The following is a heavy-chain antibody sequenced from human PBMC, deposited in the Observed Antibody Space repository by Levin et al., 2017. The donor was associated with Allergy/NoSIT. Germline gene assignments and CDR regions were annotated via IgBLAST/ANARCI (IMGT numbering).Heavy chain of an antibody. D-gene: IGHD5-12*01. V-gene: IGHV3-30*04. CDR2: ISYDGSNK. Sequence: GGSLRLSCAASGFTFSSYAMHWVRQAPGKGLEWVAVISYDGSNKYYADSVKGRFTISRDNSKNTLYLQMNSLRAEDTAVYYCARDQRGYSGYEISPFDYWGQGTLVTVSS. CDR1: GFTFSSYA. J-gene: IGHJ4*02. CDR3: ARDQRGYSGYEISPFDY.